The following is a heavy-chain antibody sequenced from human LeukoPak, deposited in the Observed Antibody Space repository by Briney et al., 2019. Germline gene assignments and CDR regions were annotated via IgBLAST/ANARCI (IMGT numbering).Heavy chain of an antibody. V-gene: IGHV3-7*04. CDR3: AKGGGYSNGLFDS. Sequence: GGSLRLSCAASGFTFSSYWMSWVRQAPGKGLEWVANIKQDGSEKYYVDSVKGRFTISRDNAKNSLYLQMNSLRAEDTAVYYCAKGGGYSNGLFDSWGQGTLVTVSS. J-gene: IGHJ4*02. CDR1: GFTFSSYW. D-gene: IGHD6-19*01. CDR2: IKQDGSEK.